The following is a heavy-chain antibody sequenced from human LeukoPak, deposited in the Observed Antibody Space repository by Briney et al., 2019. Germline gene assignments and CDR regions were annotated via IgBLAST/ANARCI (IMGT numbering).Heavy chain of an antibody. D-gene: IGHD3-16*01. CDR1: GGTFSSYA. J-gene: IGHJ4*02. CDR2: IIPILGIA. Sequence: SVKVSCKASGGTFSSYAISWVRQAPGQGLEWMGRIIPILGIANCAQKFQGRVTITADKSTSTAYMELSSLRSENTAVYYCARIWQPLGYYLDYWGQGTLVTVSS. V-gene: IGHV1-69*04. CDR3: ARIWQPLGYYLDY.